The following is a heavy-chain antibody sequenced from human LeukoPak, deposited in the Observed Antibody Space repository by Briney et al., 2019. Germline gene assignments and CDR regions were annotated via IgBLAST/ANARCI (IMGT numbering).Heavy chain of an antibody. V-gene: IGHV3-21*01. CDR2: ITSGGRYI. J-gene: IGHJ4*02. CDR3: TRKGSQWDFLVDY. Sequence: PGGSLRLSCAASGFTVSSNYMSWVRQAPGKGLEWVSSITSGGRYIYYADSVKGRFTISRDDSENSLYLQMDSLTAEDTAVYYCTRKGSQWDFLVDYWGQGTRVAVSP. D-gene: IGHD2/OR15-2a*01. CDR1: GFTVSSNY.